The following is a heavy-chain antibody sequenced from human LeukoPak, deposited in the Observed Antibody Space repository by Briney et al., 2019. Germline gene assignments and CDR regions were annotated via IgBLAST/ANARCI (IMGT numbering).Heavy chain of an antibody. V-gene: IGHV3-48*03. CDR1: GFTFSSYE. D-gene: IGHD5-24*01. J-gene: IGHJ3*02. CDR3: ASADRDNAFDI. Sequence: AGGSLRLSCAASGFTFSSYEMNWVRQAPGKGLEWVSYISSSGSTIYYADSLKGRFTISRDNAKNSLYLQMNSLRAEDTAVYYCASADRDNAFDIWGQGTMVTVSS. CDR2: ISSSGSTI.